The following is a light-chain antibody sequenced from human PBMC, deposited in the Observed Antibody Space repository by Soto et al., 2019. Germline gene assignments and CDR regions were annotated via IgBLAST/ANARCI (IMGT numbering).Light chain of an antibody. V-gene: IGKV3-15*01. J-gene: IGKJ4*01. CDR3: QHYDHWPLN. CDR2: AES. Sequence: EIVMTQAPATLSVSSGERATLSCGASQSVSSNLAWYQQKPGQTPRLLIYAESTRATGIPARFSGSGSGTEFALTISSLQSEDFAVYFCQHYDHWPLNFGGGTKVDIK. CDR1: QSVSSN.